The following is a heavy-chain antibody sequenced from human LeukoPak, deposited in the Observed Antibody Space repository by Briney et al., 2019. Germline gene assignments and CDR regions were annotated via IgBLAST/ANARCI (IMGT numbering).Heavy chain of an antibody. CDR2: ISGSGGST. D-gene: IGHD3-10*01. J-gene: IGHJ3*02. Sequence: PGGSLRLSCAASGFTFSSYAMSWVRQAPGKGLEWVSAISGSGGSTYYADFVKGRFTISRDNSKNTLYLQMNSLRAEDTAVYYCANAGGYYGSGSPRDAFDIWGQGTMDTVSS. V-gene: IGHV3-23*01. CDR1: GFTFSSYA. CDR3: ANAGGYYGSGSPRDAFDI.